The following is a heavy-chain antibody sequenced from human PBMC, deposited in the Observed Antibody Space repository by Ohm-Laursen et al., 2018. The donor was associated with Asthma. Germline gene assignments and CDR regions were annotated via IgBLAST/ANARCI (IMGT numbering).Heavy chain of an antibody. D-gene: IGHD3-10*01. V-gene: IGHV4-59*01. CDR1: GGSISSYY. J-gene: IGHJ6*02. CDR3: ARVKRYYYGSGSEYYYYGMDV. Sequence: GTLSLTCTVSGGSISSYYWSWIRQPPGKGLEWIGYIYYSGSTNYNPSLKSRVTISVDTSKNQFSLKLSSVTAADTAVYYCARVKRYYYGSGSEYYYYGMDVWGQGTTVTVSS. CDR2: IYYSGST.